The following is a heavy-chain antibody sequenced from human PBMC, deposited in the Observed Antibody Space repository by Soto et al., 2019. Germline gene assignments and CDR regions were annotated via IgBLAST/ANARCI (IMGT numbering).Heavy chain of an antibody. J-gene: IGHJ4*02. CDR2: IYWDDDK. V-gene: IGHV2-5*02. D-gene: IGHD5-18*01. CDR1: GFSLTTSGVG. Sequence: QITLKESGPTRVKPTQTLALTCTFSGFSLTTSGVGVGWIRKTPGKALEWLAVIYWDDDKRYSPSLKGRLTITKDTSKNQVVLTMADMDPVDTGTYFCAHRGYMYGNWDHGYFDYWGQGTLVTVSS. CDR3: AHRGYMYGNWDHGYFDY.